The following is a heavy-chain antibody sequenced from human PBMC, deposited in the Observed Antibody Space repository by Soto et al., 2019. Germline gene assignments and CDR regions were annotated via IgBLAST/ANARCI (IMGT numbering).Heavy chain of an antibody. J-gene: IGHJ5*02. V-gene: IGHV3-9*01. D-gene: IGHD6-13*01. CDR1: GFTFDDYA. CDR3: AKDSYSSSWYQYNWFDP. CDR2: ISWNSGSI. Sequence: PGGSLRLSCAASGFTFDDYAMHWVRQAPGKGLEWVSGISWNSGSIGYADSVKGRFTISRDNAKNSLYLQMNSLRAEDTALYYCAKDSYSSSWYQYNWFDPWGQGTLVTVSS.